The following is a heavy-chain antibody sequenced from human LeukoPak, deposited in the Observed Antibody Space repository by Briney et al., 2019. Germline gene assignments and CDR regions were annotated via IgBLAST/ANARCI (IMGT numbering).Heavy chain of an antibody. V-gene: IGHV4-39*01. Sequence: SETLSLTCTVSDDSARSDNYYGGWVRQPPGKGLEWIENIYYSGSTYYNPSLKSRVTMSVDTSKNQFFLKLNSVTAADTAVYYCARGRPYSGGYHLDYWGQGTLVTVSA. CDR2: IYYSGST. J-gene: IGHJ4*02. CDR1: DDSARSDNYY. CDR3: ARGRPYSGGYHLDY. D-gene: IGHD1-26*01.